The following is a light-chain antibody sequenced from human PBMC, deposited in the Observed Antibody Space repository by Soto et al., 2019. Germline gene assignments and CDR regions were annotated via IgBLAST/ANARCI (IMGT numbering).Light chain of an antibody. J-gene: IGKJ1*01. V-gene: IGKV3-15*01. CDR1: QSVVN. CDR3: QQYISWPLT. CDR2: GVS. Sequence: EIVMTQSPATLSVSPGERATLSFRASQSVVNLAWYQQKPGQAPRLLIYGVSTRATGIPARFSASGYGTEFTLTISSLQSEDFAVYYCQQYISWPLTFGQGTKVDIK.